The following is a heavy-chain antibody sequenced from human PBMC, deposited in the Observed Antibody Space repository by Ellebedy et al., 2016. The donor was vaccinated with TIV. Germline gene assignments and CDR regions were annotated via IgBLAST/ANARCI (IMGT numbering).Heavy chain of an antibody. V-gene: IGHV4-31*03. J-gene: IGHJ4*02. D-gene: IGHD3-16*02. Sequence: SETLSLXXTVSGGSISSGGYYWSWIRQHLGKGLEWIGYIYYSGSTYYNPSLKSRVTISVDTSKNQFSLKLSSVTAADTAVYYCARVSTIMITFGGVIVRAENLIIDYWGQGTLVTVSS. CDR2: IYYSGST. CDR1: GGSISSGGYY. CDR3: ARVSTIMITFGGVIVRAENLIIDY.